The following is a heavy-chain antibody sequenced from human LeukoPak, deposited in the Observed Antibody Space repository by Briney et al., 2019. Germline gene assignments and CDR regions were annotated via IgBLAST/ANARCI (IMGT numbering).Heavy chain of an antibody. J-gene: IGHJ6*02. Sequence: ASVKVSCKASGYTFTSYYMHWVRQAPGQGLEWMGIINPSGGSTSYAQKFQGRVTMTRDTSTSTVYMELSSLRSKDTAVYYCARADCTSTSCYGPVDYYYYGMDVWGQGTTVTVSS. CDR3: ARADCTSTSCYGPVDYYYYGMDV. CDR1: GYTFTSYY. D-gene: IGHD2-2*01. V-gene: IGHV1-46*01. CDR2: INPSGGST.